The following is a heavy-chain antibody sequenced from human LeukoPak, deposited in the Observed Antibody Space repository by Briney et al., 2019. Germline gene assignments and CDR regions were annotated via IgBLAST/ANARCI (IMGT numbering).Heavy chain of an antibody. CDR2: ISSSSSYI. V-gene: IGHV3-21*01. J-gene: IGHJ4*02. CDR3: ARRQYCSSTSCLVDY. CDR1: GFTFSSYS. Sequence: GGSLRLSCAASGFTFSSYSMNWVRQAPGKGLEWVSSISSSSSYIYYADSVKGRFTISRDNAKNSLYLQMNSLRAEDTAVYYCARRQYCSSTSCLVDYWGQGTLVTVSS. D-gene: IGHD2-2*01.